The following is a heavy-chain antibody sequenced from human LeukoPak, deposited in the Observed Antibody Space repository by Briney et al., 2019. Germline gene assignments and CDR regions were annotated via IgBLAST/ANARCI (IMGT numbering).Heavy chain of an antibody. CDR2: IYSGGST. D-gene: IGHD6-6*01. J-gene: IGHJ6*02. Sequence: PGGPLRLSCAASGFTFSSNYMSWVRQAPGKGLEWVSVIYSGGSTYYADSVKGRFTTSRDNSKNTLYLQMNSLRAEDTAVYYCASASPYYYYGMDVWGQGTTVTVSS. V-gene: IGHV3-53*01. CDR1: GFTFSSNY. CDR3: ASASPYYYYGMDV.